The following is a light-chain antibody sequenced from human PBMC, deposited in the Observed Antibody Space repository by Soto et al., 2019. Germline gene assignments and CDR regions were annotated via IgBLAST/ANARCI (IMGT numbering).Light chain of an antibody. V-gene: IGKV3D-15*01. Sequence: EIRMTQSPATLSVSPGDNATLSCRASQSVSSHVVWYQQKPGQAPRLLNSDSSTRAPGIPARFSGSGSGTEFTLTISSLQSDDFVVYYCQQFGDWPSFGLGTKVEI. CDR2: DSS. J-gene: IGKJ1*01. CDR3: QQFGDWPS. CDR1: QSVSSH.